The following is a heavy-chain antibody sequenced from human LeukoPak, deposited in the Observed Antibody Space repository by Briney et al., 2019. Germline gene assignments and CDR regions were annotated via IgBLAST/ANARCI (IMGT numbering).Heavy chain of an antibody. D-gene: IGHD6-19*01. CDR1: GFTFSSYA. Sequence: GGSLRLSCAASGFTFSSYAMSWVRQAPGKGLEWVAFIRYDGSNKYYADSVKGRFTISRDNSKNTLYLQMNSLRAEDTAVYYCAKGDGRLVRVFDYWGQGTLVTVSS. V-gene: IGHV3-30*02. J-gene: IGHJ4*02. CDR2: IRYDGSNK. CDR3: AKGDGRLVRVFDY.